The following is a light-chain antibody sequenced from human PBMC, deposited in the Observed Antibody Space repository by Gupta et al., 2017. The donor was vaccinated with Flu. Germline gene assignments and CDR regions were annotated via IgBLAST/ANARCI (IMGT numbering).Light chain of an antibody. CDR2: EVS. CDR3: SSYTRSSSNV. Sequence: SITISCTGTNNDIGPYNYVSWYQQHPGKDPKLIIYEVSYRPSGVPTRFSGSKSGNTASLTISGPQPEDEADYYCSSYTRSSSNVLGDGTKVTVL. CDR1: NNDIGPYNY. J-gene: IGLJ1*01. V-gene: IGLV2-14*01.